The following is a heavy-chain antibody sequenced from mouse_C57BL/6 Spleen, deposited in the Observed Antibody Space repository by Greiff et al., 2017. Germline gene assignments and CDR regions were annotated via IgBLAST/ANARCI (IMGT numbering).Heavy chain of an antibody. D-gene: IGHD1-2*01. J-gene: IGHJ2*01. CDR3: TRRIFTTAYFDY. V-gene: IGHV1-15*01. Sequence: QVQLQQSGAELVRPGASVTLSCKASGYTFTDYEMHWVKQTPVHGLEWIGAIDPETGGTAYNQKFKGKAILTADKSSSTAYMELRSLTSEDSAVYYCTRRIFTTAYFDYWGQGTTLTVSS. CDR1: GYTFTDYE. CDR2: IDPETGGT.